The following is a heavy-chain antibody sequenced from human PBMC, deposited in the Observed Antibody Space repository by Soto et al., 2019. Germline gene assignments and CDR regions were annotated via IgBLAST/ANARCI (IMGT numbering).Heavy chain of an antibody. J-gene: IGHJ2*01. CDR1: GFTFSNAW. V-gene: IGHV3-15*07. Sequence: EVQLVESGGGLVKPGGSLRLSCGGSGFTFSNAWMNWVRQAPGKGLEWVGRIKSKSDGGTTDYATPVKGRFTISRYDSNNMLYLQMNRLQTVDTAVYFCSRSYHTYYFDHWGRGTLVAVSS. CDR2: IKSKSDGGTT. D-gene: IGHD1-26*01. CDR3: SRSYHTYYFDH.